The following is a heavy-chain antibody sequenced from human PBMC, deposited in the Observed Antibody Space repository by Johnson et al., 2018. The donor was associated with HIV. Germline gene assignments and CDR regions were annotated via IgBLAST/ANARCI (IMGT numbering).Heavy chain of an antibody. CDR3: ARERVSYYNFWSGSARGRYAFDI. Sequence: QVQLVESGGGVVQPGRSLRLSCAASGFTISSYAIHWVRKAPGKGLEWVAVISYDGSNKYYADAAKGRFTISRDNSKNTLYLQMNSLRAEDTAVYYCARERVSYYNFWSGSARGRYAFDIWGQGTMVTVSS. J-gene: IGHJ3*02. D-gene: IGHD3-3*01. CDR2: ISYDGSNK. V-gene: IGHV3-30*04. CDR1: GFTISSYA.